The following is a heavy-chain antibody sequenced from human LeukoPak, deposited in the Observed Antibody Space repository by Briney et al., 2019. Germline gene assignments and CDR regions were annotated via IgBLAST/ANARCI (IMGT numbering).Heavy chain of an antibody. Sequence: SETLSLTCSVSGGSLSTYPWSWVRQSPGKRLEWIGYIYYGGTTNYNPSLKSRATISADTAKNQFSLRLRSVTAADTAIYYCARDTTVGSGMQHWGQGTLVTVSS. V-gene: IGHV4-59*01. J-gene: IGHJ4*02. CDR1: GGSLSTYP. CDR3: ARDTTVGSGMQH. D-gene: IGHD3-10*01. CDR2: IYYGGTT.